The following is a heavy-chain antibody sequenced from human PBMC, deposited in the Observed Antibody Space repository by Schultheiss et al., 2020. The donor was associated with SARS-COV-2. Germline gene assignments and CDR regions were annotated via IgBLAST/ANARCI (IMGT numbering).Heavy chain of an antibody. CDR1: GFTFSSYA. CDR3: ATPDPYCSSTSCYFDY. D-gene: IGHD2-2*01. CDR2: ISYDGSNK. J-gene: IGHJ4*02. V-gene: IGHV3-30*04. Sequence: GESLKISCAASGFTFSSYAMHWVRQAPGKGLEWVAVISYDGSNKYYADSVKGRFTISRDNSKNTLYLQMNSLRAEDTAVYYCATPDPYCSSTSCYFDYWGQGTLVTVSS.